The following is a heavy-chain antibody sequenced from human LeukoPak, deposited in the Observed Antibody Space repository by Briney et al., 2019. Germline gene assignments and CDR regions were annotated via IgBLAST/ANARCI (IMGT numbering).Heavy chain of an antibody. V-gene: IGHV4-34*01. Sequence: SETLSLTCAVSGVSFSDYQWTWIRQSPGKGLEWIGDVSHSGSTTYNPSLRGRITISIDTSKNQFSLKLRSVTAADTAVYYCARGLIWHFLLDSRRDSFDIWGQGTIITVSS. J-gene: IGHJ3*02. CDR2: VSHSGST. CDR1: GVSFSDYQ. D-gene: IGHD2/OR15-2a*01. CDR3: ARGLIWHFLLDSRRDSFDI.